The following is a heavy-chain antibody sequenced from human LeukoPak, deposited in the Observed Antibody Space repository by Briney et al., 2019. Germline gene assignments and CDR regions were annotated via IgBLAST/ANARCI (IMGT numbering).Heavy chain of an antibody. CDR1: GFDVTQHV. V-gene: IGHV3-48*03. CDR2: ISATGSYV. J-gene: IGHJ4*02. CDR3: ARANGFQQFPNLDY. Sequence: SGGSLRLSCATSGFDVTQHVFNWVRQAPGKGREWVAYISATGSYVKYAESVKGRFTFSRDDAKMSVFLKMNNLALDDTAVYFCARANGFQQFPNLDYWGQGTLVTVSS. D-gene: IGHD6-13*01.